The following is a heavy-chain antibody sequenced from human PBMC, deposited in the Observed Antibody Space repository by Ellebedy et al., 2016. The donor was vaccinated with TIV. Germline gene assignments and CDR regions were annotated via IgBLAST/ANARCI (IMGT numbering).Heavy chain of an antibody. J-gene: IGHJ6*02. CDR1: GYSFSSYW. CDR3: ATISTGWYYVYAADV. V-gene: IGHV5-51*01. Sequence: GESLKISCQASGYSFSSYWIGWVRQMPGKGLDWMGVIYPGNSDIKYGPSFKGQVTISADKSINTAYLQWSSLKASDTAIYYCATISTGWYYVYAADVWGQGTTVAVSS. D-gene: IGHD6-19*01. CDR2: IYPGNSDI.